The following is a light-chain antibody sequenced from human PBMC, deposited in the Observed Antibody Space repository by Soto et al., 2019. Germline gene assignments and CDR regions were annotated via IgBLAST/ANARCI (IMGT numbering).Light chain of an antibody. Sequence: DIQMTQSPSTLSGSVGDRVTITCRASQTISSWLAWYQQKPGKAPKLLIYKASTLKSGVPSRFSGSGSGTDFTLTISSLQPDDFATSYCQHYNSYSEAFGQGTKVELK. CDR2: KAS. V-gene: IGKV1-5*03. CDR1: QTISSW. CDR3: QHYNSYSEA. J-gene: IGKJ1*01.